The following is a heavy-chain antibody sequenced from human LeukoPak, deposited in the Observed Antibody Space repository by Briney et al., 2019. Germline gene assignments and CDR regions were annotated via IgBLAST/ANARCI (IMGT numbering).Heavy chain of an antibody. J-gene: IGHJ4*02. CDR3: AXXLAAPSDY. CDR2: ISAYNGNT. V-gene: IGHV1-18*01. Sequence: GASVKVSCKASGYTFTSYVISWVRQAPGQGLGWMGWISAYNGNTNYAQKLQGRVTMTTDTSTSTAYMELRSLRSADTPVYYCAXXLAAPSDYWGQGTLVTVSS. CDR1: GYTFTSYV.